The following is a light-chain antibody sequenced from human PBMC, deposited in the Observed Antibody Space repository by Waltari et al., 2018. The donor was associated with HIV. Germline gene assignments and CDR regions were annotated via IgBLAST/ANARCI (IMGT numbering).Light chain of an antibody. J-gene: IGLJ2*01. CDR3: VVWDDSLSGVV. Sequence: QSVVTQSPSASGTPGQSVTISCSVTSSNPGTNNVFCYQLLPGTAPKLRTYRDTQRPSGVPDRISGARSGTSASLAISGRRSEDEAVYYCVVWDDSLSGVVFGGGTSLTVL. CDR2: RDT. V-gene: IGLV1-47*01. CDR1: SSNPGTNN.